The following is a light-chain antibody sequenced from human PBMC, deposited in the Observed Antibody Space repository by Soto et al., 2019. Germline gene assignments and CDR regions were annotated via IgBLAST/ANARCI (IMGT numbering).Light chain of an antibody. CDR3: QQYNSYPLT. CDR2: KAS. Sequence: DIQMTQSPSTLSASVGDRVTMTCRASQSISSWLAWYQQKPGKAPKLLIHKASSLESGVPSRFSGSGSGTEFTLTISNLQPDDFATYYCQQYNSYPLTFGGGTNVELK. V-gene: IGKV1-5*03. J-gene: IGKJ4*01. CDR1: QSISSW.